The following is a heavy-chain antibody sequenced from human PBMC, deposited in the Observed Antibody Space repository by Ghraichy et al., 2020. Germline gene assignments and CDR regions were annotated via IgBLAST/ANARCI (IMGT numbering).Heavy chain of an antibody. Sequence: SETLSLTCAVYGGSFSGYYWSWIRQPPGKGLEWIGEINQSGTTNYNPSLKSRVTISVDTSKNQFSLKLSSVTAADTAVYYCARGYPYCTAGSCYDHFDYWGRGTLVTVSS. D-gene: IGHD2-15*01. CDR1: GGSFSGYY. CDR2: INQSGTT. V-gene: IGHV4-34*01. CDR3: ARGYPYCTAGSCYDHFDY. J-gene: IGHJ4*02.